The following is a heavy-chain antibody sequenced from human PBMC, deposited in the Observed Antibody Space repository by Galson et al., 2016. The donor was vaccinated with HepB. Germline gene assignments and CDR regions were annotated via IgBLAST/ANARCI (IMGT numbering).Heavy chain of an antibody. CDR3: ARESVAVTEHYFDY. V-gene: IGHV3-30-3*01. Sequence: SLRLSCAASGFIFSSYAIHWVRQAPGKGLEWVAVISYDGSNKYYTDSVKGRFTISRDNSKNTLYLQMNSLRAEDTAVYYCARESVAVTEHYFDYWGQGTLVTVSS. J-gene: IGHJ4*02. D-gene: IGHD6-19*01. CDR1: GFIFSSYA. CDR2: ISYDGSNK.